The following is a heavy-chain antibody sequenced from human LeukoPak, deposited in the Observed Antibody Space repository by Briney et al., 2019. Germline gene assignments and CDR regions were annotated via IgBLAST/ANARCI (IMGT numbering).Heavy chain of an antibody. V-gene: IGHV1-18*01. CDR3: ARVRDSSSWPYYYYYYGMDV. CDR2: ISAYNGNT. CDR1: GGTFSSYA. D-gene: IGHD6-13*01. J-gene: IGHJ6*02. Sequence: ASVKVSCKASGGTFSSYAISWVRQALGQGLEWMGWISAYNGNTNYAQKLQGRVTMTTDTSTSTAYMELRSLRSDDTAVYYCARVRDSSSWPYYYYYYGMDVWGQGTTVTVSS.